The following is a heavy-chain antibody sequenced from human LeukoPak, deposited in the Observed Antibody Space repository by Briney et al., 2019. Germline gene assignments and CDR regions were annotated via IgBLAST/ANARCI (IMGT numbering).Heavy chain of an antibody. CDR2: IKYDGSET. J-gene: IGHJ4*02. CDR1: GFTFSTSW. Sequence: GGSLRLSCVASGFTFSTSWMSWVRQPPGRALEWLANIKYDGSETFYVDSVKGRFTISRDNARKSVHLQMDSLRVDDTALYYCTRDRYGDWGQGTPVTVSS. V-gene: IGHV3-7*05. D-gene: IGHD4-17*01. CDR3: TRDRYGD.